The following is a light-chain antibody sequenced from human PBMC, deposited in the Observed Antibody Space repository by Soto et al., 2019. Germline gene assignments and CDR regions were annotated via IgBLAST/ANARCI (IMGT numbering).Light chain of an antibody. CDR1: SSNIGSFYD. V-gene: IGLV1-40*01. CDR3: QSYYNSLSHVV. CDR2: GDN. J-gene: IGLJ2*01. Sequence: QSVLTQPPSVSGAPGQRVTIPCTGSSSNIGSFYDVPWYQQLPGTVPKLLIYGDNNRPSGVPDRFSGSKSGTSASLPITGRQADDEADDYCQSYYNSLSHVVFGGGTKVTVL.